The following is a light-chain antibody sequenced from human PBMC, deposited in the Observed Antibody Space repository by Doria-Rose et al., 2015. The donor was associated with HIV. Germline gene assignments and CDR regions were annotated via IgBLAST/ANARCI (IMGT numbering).Light chain of an antibody. J-gene: IGKJ1*01. CDR1: QSFSSTY. CDR2: DGS. CDR3: HQYGTSWT. Sequence: TQSPGTLSLSPGERATLSCRASQSFSSTYLAWYQQIPGQAPSLLIYDGSTRATGIPDRLSASGSGTDFTLTINRLEPEDFALYYCHQYGTSWTFGQGTKVEI. V-gene: IGKV3-20*01.